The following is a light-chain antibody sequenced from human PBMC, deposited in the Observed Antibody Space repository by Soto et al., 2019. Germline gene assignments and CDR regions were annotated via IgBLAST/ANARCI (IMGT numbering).Light chain of an antibody. V-gene: IGKV3-15*01. J-gene: IGKJ2*01. CDR3: QQYNNWPYT. Sequence: EIVMTQSPATLSVSPGERAALSCRASQSVSSNFAWYQQKPGQAPRLLNYGASTRATGIPARFSGSGSGTEFTLTISSLQSEDFAVYYCQQYNNWPYTCGQGTKLEIK. CDR2: GAS. CDR1: QSVSSN.